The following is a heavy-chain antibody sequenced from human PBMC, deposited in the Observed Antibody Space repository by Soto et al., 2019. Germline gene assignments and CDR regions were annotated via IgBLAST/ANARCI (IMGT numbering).Heavy chain of an antibody. CDR3: ARAGGDAFDI. V-gene: IGHV3-21*01. J-gene: IGHJ3*02. CDR1: GFKVSSYS. CDR2: ISSSSSYM. Sequence: PGGSVRRSYEACGFKVSSYSMNWVRQAPGKGLEWVSSISSSSSYMYYADSVKGRFTISRDNAKNSLYLQMNSLRAEDTAVYYCARAGGDAFDIWGQGTMVTVSS.